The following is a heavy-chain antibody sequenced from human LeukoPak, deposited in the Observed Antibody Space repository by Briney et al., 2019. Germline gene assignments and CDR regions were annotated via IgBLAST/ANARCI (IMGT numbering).Heavy chain of an antibody. CDR2: IIPIFGTA. V-gene: IGHV1-69*05. CDR1: GGTFSSYA. Sequence: ASVKVSCKSSGGTFSSYAISWVRQAPGQGLEWMGRIIPIFGTANHAQKLQGRVTMTTDTSTSTAYMELRSLRSDDTAVYYCALSGSYAPFDYWGQGTLVTVSS. CDR3: ALSGSYAPFDY. D-gene: IGHD1-26*01. J-gene: IGHJ4*02.